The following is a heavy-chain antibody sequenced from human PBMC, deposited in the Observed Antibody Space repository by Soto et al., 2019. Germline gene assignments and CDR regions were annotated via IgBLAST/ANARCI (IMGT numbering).Heavy chain of an antibody. Sequence: ASVKVSYKASGYILTAYSMHWVRQAPGQGLEWVGWFNPNSGDTIYAQKFQGRVTLTGGTYISTAYMELYSLTSDDTAVYYCAREASAVISLDYWGQGPLVTVSS. J-gene: IGHJ4*02. D-gene: IGHD6-19*01. CDR2: FNPNSGDT. CDR1: GYILTAYS. CDR3: AREASAVISLDY. V-gene: IGHV1-2*02.